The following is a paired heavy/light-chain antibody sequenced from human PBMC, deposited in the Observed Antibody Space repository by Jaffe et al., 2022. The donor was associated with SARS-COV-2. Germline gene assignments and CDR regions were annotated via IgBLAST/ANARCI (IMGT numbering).Light chain of an antibody. J-gene: IGKJ5*01. CDR2: AAS. Sequence: DIQMTQSPSSLSASVGDRVTITCRASQSIGIFLNWYQQKPGKAPELLIHAASSLQNGVPSRFTASGSGTDFTLTIISLRPEDFATYYCQQTYSTPPVTFGQGTRLEFK. V-gene: IGKV1-39*01. CDR1: QSIGIF. CDR3: QQTYSTPPVT.
Heavy chain of an antibody. Sequence: QIQLQQSGPGLLKPSQTLSLTCAISGDSVSSNSASWYWIRQSPWRGLEWLGRTNYRSKWYNDYAISVKSRITISADTSKNQVSLQLNSVTPDDTAVYYCARVEPLGRGVAAFDFWGQGTMVTVSS. CDR3: ARVEPLGRGVAAFDF. J-gene: IGHJ3*01. CDR1: GDSVSSNSAS. CDR2: TNYRSKWYN. D-gene: IGHD3-10*01. V-gene: IGHV6-1*01.